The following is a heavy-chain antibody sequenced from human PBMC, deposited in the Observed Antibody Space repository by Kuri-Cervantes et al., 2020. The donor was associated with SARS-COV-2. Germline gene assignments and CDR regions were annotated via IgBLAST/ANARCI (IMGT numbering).Heavy chain of an antibody. J-gene: IGHJ4*02. CDR1: ETTFPNYD. D-gene: IGHD2-21*01. V-gene: IGHV1-8*01. Sequence: ASVKVSCKAPETTFPNYDINWVRQATRQGLEWMGMVKTDSGNTLYAQIFQGRVTMTRDTSTATAYMELSSLTSEDTAIYYCYCAPKEGFDSWGQGTLVTVSS. CDR3: YCAPKEGFDS. CDR2: VKTDSGNT.